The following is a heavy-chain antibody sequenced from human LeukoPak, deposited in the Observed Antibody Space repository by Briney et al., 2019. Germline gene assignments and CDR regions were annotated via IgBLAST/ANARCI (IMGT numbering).Heavy chain of an antibody. CDR1: GGSFSGYY. V-gene: IGHV4-34*01. Sequence: SETLSLTCAVYGGSFSGYYWSWIRQPPGKGLEWIGEINHSGSTNYNPSLKSRVTISVDTSKNQFSLKLSSVTAADTAVYYCARGLGIQLRFQGPWFDPWGQGTLVTVSS. D-gene: IGHD5-18*01. CDR3: ARGLGIQLRFQGPWFDP. J-gene: IGHJ5*02. CDR2: INHSGST.